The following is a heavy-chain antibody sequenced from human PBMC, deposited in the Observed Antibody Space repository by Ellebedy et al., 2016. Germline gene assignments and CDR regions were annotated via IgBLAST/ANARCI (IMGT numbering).Heavy chain of an antibody. CDR3: VTRHNGAFDF. V-gene: IGHV3-53*01. Sequence: GGSLRLXXAVSGFSVTSNDMSWVRQAPGKGLELVSLIYAGGASYYADSVKGRFTISRDNSKKTLYLQMSGLGAEDTAVYYCVTRHNGAFDFWGQGTMVTVSS. D-gene: IGHD1-14*01. CDR1: GFSVTSND. CDR2: IYAGGAS. J-gene: IGHJ3*01.